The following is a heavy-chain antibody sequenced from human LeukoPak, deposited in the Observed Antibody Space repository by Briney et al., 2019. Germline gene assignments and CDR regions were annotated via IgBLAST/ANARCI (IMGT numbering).Heavy chain of an antibody. V-gene: IGHV4-34*01. CDR1: GGSISSYY. J-gene: IGHJ4*02. Sequence: PSETLSLTCTVPGGSISSYYWSWIRQPPGKGLEWIGEINHSGSTNYNPSLKSRVTISVDTSKNQFSLKLSSVTAADTAVYYCARTTASFITMVRLYYFDYWGQGTLVTVSS. CDR2: INHSGST. D-gene: IGHD3-10*01. CDR3: ARTTASFITMVRLYYFDY.